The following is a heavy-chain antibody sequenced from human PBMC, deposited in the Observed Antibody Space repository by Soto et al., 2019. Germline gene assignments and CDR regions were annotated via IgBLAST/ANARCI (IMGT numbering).Heavy chain of an antibody. CDR1: GDSVTSGNYY. V-gene: IGHV4-61*01. Sequence: PSETLSLTCTVSGDSVTSGNYYWSWIRQPPGKGLEWIGYIHDSGGTKYNPSLKNRVTISVDTSKNQFSLKLTSVTAADTGVYYCASGEIGDTIFGVHTVAYYYGFDVWGQGTPVTVSS. CDR2: IHDSGGT. D-gene: IGHD3-3*01. J-gene: IGHJ6*02. CDR3: ASGEIGDTIFGVHTVAYYYGFDV.